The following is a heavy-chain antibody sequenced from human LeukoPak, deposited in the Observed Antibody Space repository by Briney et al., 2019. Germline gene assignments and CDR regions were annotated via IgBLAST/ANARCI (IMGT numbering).Heavy chain of an antibody. CDR1: GGSFSGYY. V-gene: IGHV3-23*01. D-gene: IGHD6-6*01. CDR3: AKDLVQRGAFDI. J-gene: IGHJ3*02. Sequence: ETLSLTCAVYGGSFSGYYWSWIRQAPGKGLEWVSAISGSGGSTYYADSVKGRFTISRDNSKNTLYLQMNSLRVEDTAVYYCAKDLVQRGAFDIWGQGTMVTVSS. CDR2: ISGSGGST.